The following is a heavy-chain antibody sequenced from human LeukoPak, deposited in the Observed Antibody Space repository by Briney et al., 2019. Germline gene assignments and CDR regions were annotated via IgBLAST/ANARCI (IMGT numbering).Heavy chain of an antibody. CDR2: IYYSGST. V-gene: IGHV4-39*01. CDR1: GGSISSSSYY. Sequence: SETLSLTCTVSGGSISSSSYYWGWIRQPPGKGLEWIGSIYYSGSTYYNPSLKSRVTISVDTSKNQFSLKLSSVTAADTAVHYCAREWNWGQGTLVTVSS. CDR3: AREWN. J-gene: IGHJ4*02. D-gene: IGHD1-1*01.